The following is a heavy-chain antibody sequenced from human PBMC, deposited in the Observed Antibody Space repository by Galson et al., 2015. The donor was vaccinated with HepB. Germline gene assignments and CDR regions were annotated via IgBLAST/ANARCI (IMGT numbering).Heavy chain of an antibody. CDR3: ARDGGGSSVQWLEYYYGMDV. D-gene: IGHD6-19*01. CDR1: GFTFSDYY. CDR2: ISSSGSTI. V-gene: IGHV3-11*01. J-gene: IGHJ6*02. Sequence: SLRLSCAASGFTFSDYYMSWIRQAPGKGLEWVSYISSSGSTIYYADSVKGRFTISRDNAKNSLYLQMNSLRAEDTAVYYCARDGGGSSVQWLEYYYGMDVWGQGTTVTVSS.